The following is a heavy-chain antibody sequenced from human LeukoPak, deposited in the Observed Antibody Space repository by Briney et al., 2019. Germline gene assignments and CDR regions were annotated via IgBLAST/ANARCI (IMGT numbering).Heavy chain of an antibody. V-gene: IGHV1-69*13. CDR3: GRRRHTRLPDY. CDR1: GGTFSSYA. CDR2: IIPIFGTA. J-gene: IGHJ4*02. Sequence: SVKVSCKASGGTFSSYAISWVRQAPGQGLEWMGGIIPIFGTANYAQKFQGRVTITADESTSTAYMELSSLRSEDTAVFFSGRRRHTRLPDYWGQGTLVTVSS. D-gene: IGHD3-9*01.